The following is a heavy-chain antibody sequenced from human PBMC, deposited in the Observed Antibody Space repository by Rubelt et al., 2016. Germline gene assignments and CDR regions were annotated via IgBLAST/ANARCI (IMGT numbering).Heavy chain of an antibody. J-gene: IGHJ3*02. CDR3: AKCNVGGSIYDAFDI. V-gene: IGHV3-11*05. Sequence: QVQLVESGGGLVKPGGSLRLSCAASGFTFSDYYMSWIRQAPGKGLEWVSYISSSSSYTNYADSVKGRFTISRDNVKNSLYLQMDSLRAEDTAVFYCAKCNVGGSIYDAFDIWGQGTMVTVSS. D-gene: IGHD5/OR15-5a*01. CDR1: GFTFSDYY. CDR2: ISSSSSYT.